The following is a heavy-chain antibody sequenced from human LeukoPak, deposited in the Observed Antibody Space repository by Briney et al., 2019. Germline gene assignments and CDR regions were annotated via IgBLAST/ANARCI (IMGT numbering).Heavy chain of an antibody. Sequence: PGGSLRLSCAASGFTFSSYAMHWVRQAPGKGLEWVAVISYDGSNKYYADSVKGRFTISRDNSKNTLYLQMNSLRAEDTAVYYCAKAHGDYLLDYWGQGTLVTVSS. CDR1: GFTFSSYA. V-gene: IGHV3-30*04. CDR3: AKAHGDYLLDY. CDR2: ISYDGSNK. D-gene: IGHD4-17*01. J-gene: IGHJ4*02.